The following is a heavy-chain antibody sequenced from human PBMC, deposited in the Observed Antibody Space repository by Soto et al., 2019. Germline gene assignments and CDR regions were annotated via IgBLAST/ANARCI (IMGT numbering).Heavy chain of an antibody. CDR2: ITGSGSSK. D-gene: IGHD3-10*01. J-gene: IGHJ6*03. CDR1: GFTFSSYA. Sequence: PGGSLRLSCAASGFTFSSYAMSWVRQAPGKGLEWVSAITGSGSSKYYADSVKGRFTISRDNSKNTLYLQMNSLRAEDTAVYYCAKGEDGITPYMDVCGKGTTVTVSS. V-gene: IGHV3-23*01. CDR3: AKGEDGITPYMDV.